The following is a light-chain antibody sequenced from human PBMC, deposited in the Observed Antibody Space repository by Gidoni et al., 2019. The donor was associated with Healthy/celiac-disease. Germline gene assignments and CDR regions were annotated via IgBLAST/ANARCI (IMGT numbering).Light chain of an antibody. CDR3: QQSYSTLRT. V-gene: IGKV1-39*01. CDR1: QSISSY. J-gene: IGKJ2*01. CDR2: AAS. Sequence: DIQMTQHPSSLSASVGDRVTITCRASQSISSYFNWYQQKPGKAPKLLIYAASSLQSGVPSRFSGSGSGPDFTLTISSLQPEDFATYYCQQSYSTLRTFGQGTRLEIQ.